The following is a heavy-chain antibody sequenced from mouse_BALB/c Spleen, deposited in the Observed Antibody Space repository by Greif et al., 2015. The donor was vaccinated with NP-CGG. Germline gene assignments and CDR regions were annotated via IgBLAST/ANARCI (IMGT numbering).Heavy chain of an antibody. Sequence: QVQLQQSGAELAKPGASVKMSCKASGYTSTSYWMHWVKQRPGQGLEWIGYINPSTGYTEYNQKFKDKATLTADKSSSTAYVQLSSLTSEDSAVYYCATGTYFDVWGAGTTVTVSS. D-gene: IGHD4-1*01. V-gene: IGHV1-7*01. CDR3: ATGTYFDV. CDR2: INPSTGYT. J-gene: IGHJ1*01. CDR1: GYTSTSYW.